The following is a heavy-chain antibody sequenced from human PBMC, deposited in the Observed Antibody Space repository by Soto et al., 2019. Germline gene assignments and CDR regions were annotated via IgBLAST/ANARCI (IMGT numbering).Heavy chain of an antibody. Sequence: SETLSLTCAVYGGSFSGYYWSWIRQPPGKGLEWIGEINHSGSTNYNPSLKSRVTISVDTSKNQFSLKLSSVTAADTAVYYCARGSRSNSFDYWGQGPLVTV. CDR3: ARGSRSNSFDY. D-gene: IGHD6-13*01. CDR1: GGSFSGYY. V-gene: IGHV4-34*01. CDR2: INHSGST. J-gene: IGHJ4*02.